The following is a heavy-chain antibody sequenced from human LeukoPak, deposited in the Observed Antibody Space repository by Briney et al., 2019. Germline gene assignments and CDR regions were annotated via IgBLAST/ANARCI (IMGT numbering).Heavy chain of an antibody. CDR2: IYPGDSDT. Sequence: GESLKISCKGSGYSFTSYWIGWVRQMPGKGLEWMGIIYPGDSDTRYSPSFQGQVTISADKSISTAYLQWSSLRASDTAMYYSARPAYCSGGSCHRDYWGQGTLVTVSS. V-gene: IGHV5-51*01. J-gene: IGHJ4*02. D-gene: IGHD2-15*01. CDR1: GYSFTSYW. CDR3: ARPAYCSGGSCHRDY.